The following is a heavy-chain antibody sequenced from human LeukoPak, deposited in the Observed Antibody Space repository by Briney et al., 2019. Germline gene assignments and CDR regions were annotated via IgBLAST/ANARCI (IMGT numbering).Heavy chain of an antibody. J-gene: IGHJ4*02. V-gene: IGHV3-74*01. Sequence: PGGSLRLSCAAAGFTFSSSWMYWVRQGPGKGLVWVSRISSDGSSTGYADSVNGRFTISRDSAKNTLNLQVNSLRVEDTAVYYCARDLFSATGMWGQGTLVTVSS. CDR1: GFTFSSSW. CDR3: ARDLFSATGM. D-gene: IGHD3-9*01. CDR2: ISSDGSST.